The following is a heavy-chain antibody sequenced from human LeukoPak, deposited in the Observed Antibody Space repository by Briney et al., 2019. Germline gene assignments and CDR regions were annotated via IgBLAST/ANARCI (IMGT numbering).Heavy chain of an antibody. Sequence: GGSLRLSCAASAFTFSNYWMSWVRQAPGKGLEWVAHIKEDGSEINYVDSVTGRFTISRDNAKNSLYLQMNSLRVDDTAVYYCARDRGYSTFDYWGQGTLVTVSS. D-gene: IGHD4-23*01. J-gene: IGHJ4*02. CDR3: ARDRGYSTFDY. CDR1: AFTFSNYW. CDR2: IKEDGSEI. V-gene: IGHV3-7*01.